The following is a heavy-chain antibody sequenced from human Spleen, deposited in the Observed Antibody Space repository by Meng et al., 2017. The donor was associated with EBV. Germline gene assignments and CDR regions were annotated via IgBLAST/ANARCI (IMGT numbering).Heavy chain of an antibody. D-gene: IGHD3-10*01. J-gene: IGHJ4*02. V-gene: IGHV1-2*02. Sequence: QAQLVQSGAEVKKPGASVKVSCKASGYIFTGYYIHWVRQAPGQGLEWMGRINAHSGATDYAQKFQGRVTMTRDTSISTAYMEVIRLTSDDTTFYYCARENFGSGTFHPFDYRGQGTLVTVSS. CDR2: INAHSGAT. CDR3: ARENFGSGTFHPFDY. CDR1: GYIFTGYY.